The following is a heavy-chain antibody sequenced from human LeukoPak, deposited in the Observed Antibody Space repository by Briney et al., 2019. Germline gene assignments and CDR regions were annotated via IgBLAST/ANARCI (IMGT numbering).Heavy chain of an antibody. V-gene: IGHV1-69*04. J-gene: IGHJ4*02. CDR3: ARELASSDY. D-gene: IGHD6-6*01. CDR1: GGTFSSYA. Sequence: ASVKVSCKASGGTFSSYAISWVRQAPGQGLERMGRIIPILGIANYAQKFQGRVTITADKSTSTAYMELSSLRSEDTAVYYCARELASSDYWGQGTLVTVSS. CDR2: IIPILGIA.